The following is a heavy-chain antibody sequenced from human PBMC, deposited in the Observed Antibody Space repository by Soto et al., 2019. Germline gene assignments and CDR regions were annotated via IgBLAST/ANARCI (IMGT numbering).Heavy chain of an antibody. CDR2: IIPIFGTT. V-gene: IGHV1-69*01. D-gene: IGHD1-26*01. Sequence: QVQLVQSGAEVKKPGSSVKVSCKASGGTFSTYAITWVRQAPGQGLEWLGGIIPIFGTTDYARKFQGRVTITAAESTSTVFIELSSLTSEDTAVCYCARGVAAYDFDYWGQGTLVTVSS. J-gene: IGHJ4*02. CDR3: ARGVAAYDFDY. CDR1: GGTFSTYA.